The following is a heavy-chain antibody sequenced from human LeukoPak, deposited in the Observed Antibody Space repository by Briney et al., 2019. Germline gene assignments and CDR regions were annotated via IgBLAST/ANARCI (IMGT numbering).Heavy chain of an antibody. CDR1: GDSITRNY. V-gene: IGHV4-4*07. CDR2: IYNSGNT. D-gene: IGHD3-22*01. CDR3: ARGSFDSSGYYVFDY. Sequence: PSETLSLTCTVSGDSITRNYWSWIRQPAGKGLEWIGRIYNSGNTNYSPSLESRVTMSTDTSKNHFSLKLTSVTAADTAVYYCARGSFDSSGYYVFDYWGQGTLVTVSS. J-gene: IGHJ4*02.